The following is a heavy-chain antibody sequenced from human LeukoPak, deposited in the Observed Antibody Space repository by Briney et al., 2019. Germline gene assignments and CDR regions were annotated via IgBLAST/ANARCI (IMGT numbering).Heavy chain of an antibody. CDR2: IYYSGST. CDR3: ARTTDYYFDY. CDR1: GGSISSYY. J-gene: IGHJ4*02. V-gene: IGHV4-59*08. D-gene: IGHD4-17*01. Sequence: PPETLSLTCTVSGGSISSYYWSWIRQPPGKGLEWIGYIYYSGSTNYNPSLKSRVTISVDTSKNQFSLKLSSVTAADTAVYYCARTTDYYFDYWGQGTLVTVSS.